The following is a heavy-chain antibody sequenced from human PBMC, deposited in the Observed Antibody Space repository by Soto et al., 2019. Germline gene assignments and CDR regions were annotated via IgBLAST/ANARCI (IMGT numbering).Heavy chain of an antibody. CDR3: ARELGGVTTVTRGLDY. CDR2: IYYSGST. J-gene: IGHJ4*02. CDR1: GGSISSGDYY. D-gene: IGHD4-17*01. Sequence: QVQLQESGPGLVKPSQTLSLTCTVSGGSISSGDYYWSWIRQPPGKGLEWIGYIYYSGSTYYNPYLKSRVTISVDTSKNQFPLKLSSVTAADTAVYYCARELGGVTTVTRGLDYWGQGTLVTVSS. V-gene: IGHV4-30-4*01.